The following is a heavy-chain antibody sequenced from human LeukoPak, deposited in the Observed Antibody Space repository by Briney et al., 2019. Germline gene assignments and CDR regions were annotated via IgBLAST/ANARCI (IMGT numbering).Heavy chain of an antibody. J-gene: IGHJ4*02. CDR1: GFTFGDYS. V-gene: IGHV3-49*03. D-gene: IGHD2-2*02. CDR3: TRGGYTFAS. CDR2: MRSNTYGGTT. Sequence: GGSLRLSCTASGFTFGDYSMTWFRQAPGKGLEWVGFMRSNTYGGTTEYAASVKGRFTISRDDSKSIVYLQMNSLKPENTAVYYCTRGGYTFASWGQGTLVSVSS.